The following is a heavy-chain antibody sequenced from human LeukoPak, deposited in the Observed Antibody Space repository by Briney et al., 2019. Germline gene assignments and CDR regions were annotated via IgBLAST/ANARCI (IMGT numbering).Heavy chain of an antibody. Sequence: HPGGSLTLSCAASGFTFSSYAMHWARQAPGKGLGWVAVTSYDESNKYYAHCVKGRFNISRDNSKSTLDLQMNSLRPEDTAVYYCARGTVTPGHWYFDLWGRGTLVTVSS. D-gene: IGHD4-17*01. CDR2: TSYDESNK. CDR1: GFTFSSYA. V-gene: IGHV3-30-3*01. J-gene: IGHJ2*01. CDR3: ARGTVTPGHWYFDL.